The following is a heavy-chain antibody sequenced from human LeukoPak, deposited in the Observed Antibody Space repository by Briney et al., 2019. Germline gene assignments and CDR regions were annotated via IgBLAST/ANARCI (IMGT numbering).Heavy chain of an antibody. CDR1: GGTFSSYA. J-gene: IGHJ6*03. CDR2: IIPFFGTA. CDR3: ARETLDWNPHYMDG. D-gene: IGHD1-1*01. Sequence: ASVKVSCKASGGTFSSYAISWVRQAPGQGLEWMGRIIPFFGTANYAQKSQGRVTSTMEESTSTADMELGSLRSGDTAVYYCARETLDWNPHYMDGWGKGTTVTVSS. V-gene: IGHV1-69*05.